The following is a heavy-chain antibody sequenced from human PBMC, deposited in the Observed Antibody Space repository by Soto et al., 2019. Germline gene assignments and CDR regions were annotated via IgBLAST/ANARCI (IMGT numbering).Heavy chain of an antibody. V-gene: IGHV3-33*01. CDR3: ARAPIVVEMATYFDY. J-gene: IGHJ4*02. Sequence: QVQLVESGGGVVQPGRSLRLSCAASGFTFSSNGMHWVRQAPGKGLEWVAVIWYDGSNKYYADSVKGRFTISRDNSKNTLYLQMNSLRAEDTAVYYCARAPIVVEMATYFDYWGQGALVTVSS. D-gene: IGHD2-21*01. CDR2: IWYDGSNK. CDR1: GFTFSSNG.